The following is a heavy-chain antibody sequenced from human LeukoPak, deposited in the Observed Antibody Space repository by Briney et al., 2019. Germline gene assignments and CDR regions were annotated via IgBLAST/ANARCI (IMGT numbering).Heavy chain of an antibody. CDR2: ISSSSSTI. CDR1: GFTFSSYS. CDR3: ARGDGYYDSSGYLGD. Sequence: PGGSLRLSCAASGFTFSSYSMNWVRQAPGKGLEWVSSISSSSSTIYYADSVKGRFTISRDNAKNSLYLQMNSLRAEDTAVYYCARGDGYYDSSGYLGDWGQGTLVTVSS. J-gene: IGHJ4*02. D-gene: IGHD3-22*01. V-gene: IGHV3-48*04.